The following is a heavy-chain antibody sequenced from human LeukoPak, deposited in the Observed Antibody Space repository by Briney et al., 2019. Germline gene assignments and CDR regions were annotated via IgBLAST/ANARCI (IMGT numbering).Heavy chain of an antibody. V-gene: IGHV3-23*01. D-gene: IGHD2-2*01. CDR3: ASDYCISTSCQIWFF. CDR1: GFTLSSYA. Sequence: SGGSLRLSCAASGFTLSSYAMSWVRQGPGKGLEWVSAISVSGNTYHADSVKGRFTISRDSSKNTLYLQMNSLRAEDAAVYYCASDYCISTSCQIWFFWGQGTPVTVSS. CDR2: ISVSGNT. J-gene: IGHJ4*02.